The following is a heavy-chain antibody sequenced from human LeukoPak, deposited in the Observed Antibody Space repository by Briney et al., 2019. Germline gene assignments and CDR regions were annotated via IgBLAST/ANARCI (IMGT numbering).Heavy chain of an antibody. D-gene: IGHD5-24*01. Sequence: SETLSPTCTVSGGSISSGSYYWSWIRQPAGKGLEWIGRIYTSGSTNYNPSLKSRVTISVDTSKNQFSLKLSSVTAADTAVYYCARQRWLQSTFDYWGQGTLVTVSS. V-gene: IGHV4-61*02. CDR3: ARQRWLQSTFDY. CDR2: IYTSGST. J-gene: IGHJ4*02. CDR1: GGSISSGSYY.